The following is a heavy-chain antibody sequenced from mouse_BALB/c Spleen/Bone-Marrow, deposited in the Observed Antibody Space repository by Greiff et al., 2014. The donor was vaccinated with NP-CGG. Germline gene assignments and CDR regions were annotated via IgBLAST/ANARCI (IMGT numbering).Heavy chain of an antibody. V-gene: IGHV2-9*02. J-gene: IGHJ4*01. D-gene: IGHD1-2*01. CDR1: GFSLTNYG. Sequence: QVQLQQSGPGLVAPSQSLSITCTVSGFSLTNYGVHWVRQPPGKGLEWLGVIWADGSTNYNSALMSILSISKDNSKSQVFFKMNSLQTDDTAMYYCARITTATGAMDYWGQGTSVTVSS. CDR2: IWADGST. CDR3: ARITTATGAMDY.